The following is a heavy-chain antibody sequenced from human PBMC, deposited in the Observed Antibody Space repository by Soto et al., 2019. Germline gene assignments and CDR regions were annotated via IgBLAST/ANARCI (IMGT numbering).Heavy chain of an antibody. CDR2: INPSGGST. V-gene: IGHV1-46*01. CDR1: GYTFTSYY. Sequence: ASVKVSCKASGYTFTSYYMHLVRQAPGQGLEWMGIINPSGGSTSYAQKFQGRVTMTRDTSTSTVYMELSSLRSEDTAVYYCARDGLPRDYYYYGMDVWGQGTTVTVSS. J-gene: IGHJ6*02. D-gene: IGHD5-12*01. CDR3: ARDGLPRDYYYYGMDV.